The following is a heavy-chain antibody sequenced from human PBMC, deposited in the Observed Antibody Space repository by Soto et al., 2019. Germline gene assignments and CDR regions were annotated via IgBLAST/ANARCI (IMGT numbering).Heavy chain of an antibody. Sequence: QITLKESGPTLVKPTQTLTLTCTFSGFSLSTSGVGVGWIRQPPGKALEWLALIYWDDDKRYSPSLKSRLTITKDTSKHQVVLTMTHMDPVDTATYYCAHSISSSWYPSYFDYWGQGTLVTVSS. V-gene: IGHV2-5*02. J-gene: IGHJ4*02. CDR1: GFSLSTSGVG. CDR2: IYWDDDK. CDR3: AHSISSSWYPSYFDY. D-gene: IGHD6-13*01.